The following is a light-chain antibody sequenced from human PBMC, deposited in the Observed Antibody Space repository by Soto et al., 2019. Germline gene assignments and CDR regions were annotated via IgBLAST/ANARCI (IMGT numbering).Light chain of an antibody. Sequence: QSVLTQPASVSGSPGQSITISCTGTSSDVGGYKYVSWYQLHPGKAPKLMIYEASNRPSGISNRFSASKSGNTASLTISGLQAEDEADYYCFSYTSSTAYVFGTGTKVTVL. V-gene: IGLV2-14*01. CDR1: SSDVGGYKY. J-gene: IGLJ1*01. CDR3: FSYTSSTAYV. CDR2: EAS.